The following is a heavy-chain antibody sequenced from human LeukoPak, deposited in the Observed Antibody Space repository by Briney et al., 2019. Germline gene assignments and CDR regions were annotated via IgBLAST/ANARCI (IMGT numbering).Heavy chain of an antibody. V-gene: IGHV3-30-3*01. D-gene: IGHD3-10*01. Sequence: PGGSLRLSCAASGFTFSSYAMHWVRQAPGKGLEWVAVISCDGSNKYYADSVKGRFTISRDNSKNTLYLQMNSLRAEDTAVYYCARDRGVSWGPGTLVTVSS. CDR1: GFTFSSYA. CDR2: ISCDGSNK. J-gene: IGHJ5*02. CDR3: ARDRGVS.